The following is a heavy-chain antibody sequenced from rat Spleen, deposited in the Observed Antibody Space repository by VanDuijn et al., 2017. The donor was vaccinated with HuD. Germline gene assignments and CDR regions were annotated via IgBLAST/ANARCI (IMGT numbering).Heavy chain of an antibody. Sequence: QVQLKESGPGLVQPSQTLSLTCTVSGFSLTRNSVHWVRQPPGKGLEWMGGIWADGNTDYISPLKSRLSISRDTSKSQVFLKRNSLQTDDPAIYFCTRGIVSPFDYWGPGVMVTVSS. CDR2: IWADGNT. J-gene: IGHJ2*01. CDR1: GFSLTRNS. CDR3: TRGIVSPFDY. V-gene: IGHV2-1*01.